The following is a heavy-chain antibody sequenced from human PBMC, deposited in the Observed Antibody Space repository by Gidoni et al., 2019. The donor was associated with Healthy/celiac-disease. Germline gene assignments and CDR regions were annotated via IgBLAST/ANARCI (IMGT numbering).Heavy chain of an antibody. Sequence: QVQLVESGGGVVQPGRSLRLSCAASGFTFSSYGIHWVRQAPGKGLEWVAVISYDGSNKYYADSVKGRFTISRDNSKNTLYLQMNSLRAEDTALYYCAKKTGYDFWSGYLGYWGQGTLVTVSS. J-gene: IGHJ4*02. CDR1: GFTFSSYG. CDR3: AKKTGYDFWSGYLGY. V-gene: IGHV3-30*18. CDR2: ISYDGSNK. D-gene: IGHD3-3*01.